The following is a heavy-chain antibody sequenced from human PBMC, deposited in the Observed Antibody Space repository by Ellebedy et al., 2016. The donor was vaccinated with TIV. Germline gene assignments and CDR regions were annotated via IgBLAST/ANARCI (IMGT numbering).Heavy chain of an antibody. V-gene: IGHV1-18*01. Sequence: ASVKVSCKASGYTFTSYGISWVRQAPGQGLEWMGWISAYNGNTNYAQRLQGRVTMTTDTSTSTAYMELSSLRSEDTAVYYCARDPPSFGPAANFDYWGQGTLVTVSS. CDR3: ARDPPSFGPAANFDY. J-gene: IGHJ4*02. CDR1: GYTFTSYG. CDR2: ISAYNGNT. D-gene: IGHD2-2*01.